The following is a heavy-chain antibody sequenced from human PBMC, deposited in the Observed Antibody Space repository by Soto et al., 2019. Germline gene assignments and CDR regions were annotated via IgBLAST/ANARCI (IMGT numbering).Heavy chain of an antibody. J-gene: IGHJ4*02. D-gene: IGHD2-21*02. CDR2: IYYSGST. CDR3: ARAYCGGDCYPQY. CDR1: GGSISSYY. Sequence: SETLSLTCTVSGGSISSYYWSWIRQPPGKGLEWIGYIYYSGSTNYNPSLKSRVTISVDTSKNQFSPKLSSVTAADTAVYYCARAYCGGDCYPQYWGQGTLVTVSS. V-gene: IGHV4-59*01.